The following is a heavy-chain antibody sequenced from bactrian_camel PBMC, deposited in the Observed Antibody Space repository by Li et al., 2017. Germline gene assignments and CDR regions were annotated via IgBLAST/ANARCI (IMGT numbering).Heavy chain of an antibody. CDR3: ALGFISPFDGLGSCDREAVFTY. Sequence: HVQLVESGGGLVEPGRSLRLSCEAFGNTYRTCTWGWYRLEPGKGRELVASISEDSTVFYADSVAGRFTISQDSSTLYLQMNNLKPEDTAMYYCALGFISPFDGLGSCDREAVFTYWGQGTQVTVS. CDR1: GNTYRTCT. D-gene: IGHD5*01. V-gene: IGHV3S53*01. J-gene: IGHJ4*01. CDR2: ISEDSTV.